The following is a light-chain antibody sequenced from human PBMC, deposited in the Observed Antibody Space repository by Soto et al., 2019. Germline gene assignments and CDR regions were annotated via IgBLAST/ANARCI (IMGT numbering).Light chain of an antibody. J-gene: IGKJ1*01. CDR2: KTS. Sequence: QMTQSPTNLSARVGDRGNITCRASQNINGWLAWYQRKPGKAPKLLIHKTSNLESGPQLRFSGSGSGTEFTLTISSLQPDDFATYYCQQYKDYWTFGQGTKVDIK. V-gene: IGKV1-5*03. CDR1: QNINGW. CDR3: QQYKDYWT.